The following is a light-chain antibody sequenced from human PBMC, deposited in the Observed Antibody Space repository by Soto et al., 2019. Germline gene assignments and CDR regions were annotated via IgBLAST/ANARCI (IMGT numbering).Light chain of an antibody. Sequence: QSALTQPPSASGSPGQSVTIARTGTSSDVGGYNYVSWYQEHPGKAPKVIIYEVSKRPSGVPDRFSGYKSGNTASLTVSGLQAEDEADYYCCSYAGSNTLAFGTGTKVTVL. J-gene: IGLJ1*01. CDR1: SSDVGGYNY. V-gene: IGLV2-8*01. CDR3: CSYAGSNTLA. CDR2: EVS.